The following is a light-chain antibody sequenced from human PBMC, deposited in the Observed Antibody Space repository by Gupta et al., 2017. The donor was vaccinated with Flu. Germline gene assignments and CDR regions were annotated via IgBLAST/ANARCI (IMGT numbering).Light chain of an antibody. CDR2: WAS. V-gene: IGKV4-1*01. CDR1: QSVLYSSNNKNY. J-gene: IGKJ1*01. Sequence: DIVMTQSPDSLAVSLGERANINCKSSQSVLYSSNNKNYLAWYQQKPGQPPKLLIYWASTRESGVPDRFSGSGSGTDFTLTISSLQAEYVAVYFCQQYYSTPWTFGQGTKVEIK. CDR3: QQYYSTPWT.